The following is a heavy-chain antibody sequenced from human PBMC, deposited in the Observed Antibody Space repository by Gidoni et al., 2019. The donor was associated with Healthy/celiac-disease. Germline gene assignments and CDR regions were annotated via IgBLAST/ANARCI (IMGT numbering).Heavy chain of an antibody. CDR3: ARESDNGLSRWFDP. V-gene: IGHV3-21*01. CDR2: ISSSSSYI. J-gene: IGHJ5*02. D-gene: IGHD3-16*02. Sequence: EVQLVESGGGLVKPGGSLRLSCAASGFPFSSYSINWVRQAPGKGLEWVSSISSSSSYIYYADSVKGRFTISRENAKNSLYLQMNSLRAEDTAVYYCARESDNGLSRWFDPWGQGTLVTVSS. CDR1: GFPFSSYS.